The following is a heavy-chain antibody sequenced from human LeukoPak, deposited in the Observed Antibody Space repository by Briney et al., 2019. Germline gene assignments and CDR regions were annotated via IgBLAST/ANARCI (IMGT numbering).Heavy chain of an antibody. J-gene: IGHJ4*02. CDR3: AKVELMATKDY. CDR1: GFTFSSYS. Sequence: GGSLRLSCAASGFTFSSYSMNWVRQAPGKGLEWVSSISSSSSYIYYADSVKGRFTISRDNSKSTLYLQMNSLRAEDTAVYYCAKVELMATKDYWGQGTLVTVSS. V-gene: IGHV3-21*01. D-gene: IGHD5-24*01. CDR2: ISSSSSYI.